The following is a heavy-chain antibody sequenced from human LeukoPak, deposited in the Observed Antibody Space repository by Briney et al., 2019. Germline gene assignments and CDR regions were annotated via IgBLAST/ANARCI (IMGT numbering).Heavy chain of an antibody. V-gene: IGHV4-59*08. CDR3: ARRIPAYYGMDV. CDR2: VYYTGST. J-gene: IGHJ6*02. Sequence: SETLSLTCTVSGGSISSYYWSWVRQPPGKGLEWIGSVYYTGSTNYNPSLKSRLTILVDTSKHQFSLKLRSVTAADTAVYYCARRIPAYYGMDVWGQGTTVTVSS. CDR1: GGSISSYY.